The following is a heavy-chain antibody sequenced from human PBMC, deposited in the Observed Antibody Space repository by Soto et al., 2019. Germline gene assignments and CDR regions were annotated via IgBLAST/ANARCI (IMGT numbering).Heavy chain of an antibody. CDR1: GYTFTSYY. CDR3: AMVRSPYQDIVATIDYFDY. V-gene: IGHV1-46*03. Sequence: GASVKVSCKASGYTFTSYYMHWVRQAPGQGLEWMGIINPSGGSTSYAQKFQGRVTMTRDTSTSTVYMELSSLRSEDTAVYYCAMVRSPYQDIVATIDYFDYWGQGTLVTVSS. D-gene: IGHD5-12*01. CDR2: INPSGGST. J-gene: IGHJ4*02.